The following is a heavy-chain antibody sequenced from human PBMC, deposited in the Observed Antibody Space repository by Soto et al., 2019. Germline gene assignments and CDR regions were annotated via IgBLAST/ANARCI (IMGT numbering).Heavy chain of an antibody. D-gene: IGHD3-22*01. CDR1: GFTFSSYE. CDR3: ARGVLYYYDSSGYPHWFDP. CDR2: LSSSGSII. V-gene: IGHV3-48*03. J-gene: IGHJ5*02. Sequence: PGGSLRLSCAASGFTFSSYEMNWVRQAPGKGLEWVSYLSSSGSIIYYADSVKGRFTISRDNAKNSLYLQMNSLRAEDTAVYYCARGVLYYYDSSGYPHWFDPWGQGTLVIVSS.